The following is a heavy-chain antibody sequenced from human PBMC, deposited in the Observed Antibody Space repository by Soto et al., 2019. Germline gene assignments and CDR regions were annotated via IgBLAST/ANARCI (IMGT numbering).Heavy chain of an antibody. CDR2: ISNYNGDT. CDR3: ARDPSNSSGSRIWFYP. Sequence: ASVKVSFKASGYAFTSFQISWVRQAPGQGLEWMGCISNYNGDTNHAQKFQGRVTMTTDRSTSTAYMELRGLRSDDTAVYYCARDPSNSSGSRIWFYPWGQGTLVTVSS. J-gene: IGHJ5*02. CDR1: GYAFTSFQ. D-gene: IGHD6-19*01. V-gene: IGHV1-18*04.